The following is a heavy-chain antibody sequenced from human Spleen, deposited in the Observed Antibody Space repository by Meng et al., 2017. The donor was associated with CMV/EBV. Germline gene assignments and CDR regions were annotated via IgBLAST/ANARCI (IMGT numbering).Heavy chain of an antibody. CDR3: ARGLAAEWYFDL. J-gene: IGHJ2*01. CDR2: ISAYNGNT. Sequence: SCKASGYTFTSYGISWVRQAPGQGLEWMGWISAYNGNTNYAQKLQGRVTMTTDTSTSTAYMELRSLRPDDTAVYYCARGLAAEWYFDLWGRGTLVTVSS. D-gene: IGHD6-13*01. CDR1: GYTFTSYG. V-gene: IGHV1-18*01.